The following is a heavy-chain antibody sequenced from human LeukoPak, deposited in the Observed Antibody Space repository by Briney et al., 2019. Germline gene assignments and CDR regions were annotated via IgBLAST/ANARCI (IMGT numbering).Heavy chain of an antibody. J-gene: IGHJ6*02. CDR2: INPNSGDT. Sequence: ASVKVSCKASGYTFSSYGISWVRQAPGQGLEWMGWINPNSGDTKYPQNFQDRVTMTRDTSTTTAYMDLTRLKSEDTAVYYCARSERRLDISHYYYPMDVWGQGTTVTVSS. V-gene: IGHV1-2*02. CDR1: GYTFSSYG. D-gene: IGHD1-1*01. CDR3: ARSERRLDISHYYYPMDV.